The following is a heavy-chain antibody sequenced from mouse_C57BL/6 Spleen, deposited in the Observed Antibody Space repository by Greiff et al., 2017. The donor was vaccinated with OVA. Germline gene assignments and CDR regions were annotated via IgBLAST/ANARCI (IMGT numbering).Heavy chain of an antibody. CDR3: ARHSGYDY. J-gene: IGHJ2*01. V-gene: IGHV1-26*01. CDR2: INPNNGGT. D-gene: IGHD3-2*02. Sequence: EVKLMESGPELVKPGASVKISCKASGYTFTDYYMNWVKQSHGKSLEWIGDINPNNGGTSYNQKFKGKATLTVDKSSSTAYMELRSLTSEDSAVYYCARHSGYDYWGQGTTLTVSS. CDR1: GYTFTDYY.